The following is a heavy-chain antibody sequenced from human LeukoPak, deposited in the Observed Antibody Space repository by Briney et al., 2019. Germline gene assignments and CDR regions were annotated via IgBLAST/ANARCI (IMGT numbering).Heavy chain of an antibody. D-gene: IGHD2-2*02. V-gene: IGHV1-46*01. CDR2: INPSGGST. Sequence: ASVKVSCKASGYTFTSYYMHWVRQAPGQGLEWMGIINPSGGSTSYAQKFQGRVTMTRDMSTSTVYMELSSLRFEDTAVYYCARASLIGGVPAAIPDNWFDPWGQGTLVTVSS. CDR1: GYTFTSYY. J-gene: IGHJ5*02. CDR3: ARASLIGGVPAAIPDNWFDP.